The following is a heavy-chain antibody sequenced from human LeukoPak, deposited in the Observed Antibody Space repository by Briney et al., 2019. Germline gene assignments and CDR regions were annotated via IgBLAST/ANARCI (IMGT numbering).Heavy chain of an antibody. V-gene: IGHV1-8*01. J-gene: IGHJ6*03. CDR1: GYTFTSYD. CDR3: VRSGGSGSYYKGTFFYYYYYMDV. Sequence: ASVEVSCKASGYTFTSYDINWVRQATGQGLEWMGWMNPNSGNTGYAQKFQGRVTMTRNTSISTAYIELSSLRSEDTAVYYCVRSGGSGSYYKGTFFYYYYYMDVWGKGTTVTISS. D-gene: IGHD3-10*01. CDR2: MNPNSGNT.